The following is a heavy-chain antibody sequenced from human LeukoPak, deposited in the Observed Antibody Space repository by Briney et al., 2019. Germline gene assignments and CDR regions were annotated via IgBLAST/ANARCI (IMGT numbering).Heavy chain of an antibody. CDR3: ARPRTTGYSSGYDY. CDR1: GYTFNNYW. J-gene: IGHJ4*02. D-gene: IGHD6-19*01. Sequence: GESLKISCKASGYTFNNYWIGWVRQMPGKGLEWMGIIYPGDSDTRYSPSFQGQVTISADKSISTAYLQWSSLKASDTAMYYCARPRTTGYSSGYDYWGQGTLVTVSS. V-gene: IGHV5-51*01. CDR2: IYPGDSDT.